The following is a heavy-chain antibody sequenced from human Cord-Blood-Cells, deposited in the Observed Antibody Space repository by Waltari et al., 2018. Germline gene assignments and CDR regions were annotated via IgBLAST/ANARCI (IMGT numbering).Heavy chain of an antibody. CDR3: ARREMATIDY. CDR1: GGSFSGYY. Sequence: QVQLQQWGAGLLKPPETLSLTCAVYGGSFSGYYWSWIRQPPGKGLEWIGEINHSGSTNYNPSLKSRVTISVDTSKNQFSLKLSSVTAADTAVYYCARREMATIDYWGQGTLVTVSS. V-gene: IGHV4-34*01. J-gene: IGHJ4*02. D-gene: IGHD5-12*01. CDR2: INHSGST.